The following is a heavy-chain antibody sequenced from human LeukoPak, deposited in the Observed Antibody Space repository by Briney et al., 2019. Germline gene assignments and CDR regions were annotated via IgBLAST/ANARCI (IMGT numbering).Heavy chain of an antibody. Sequence: GGSLRLSCAASGFTFSSYSMNWVRQAPGKGLEWVSSISSSSSYIYYADSVKGRFTISRDNAKNSLYLQIKSLRAEDTAVYYCARECTGSTSCYPYWGQGTLVTVSS. V-gene: IGHV3-21*01. CDR1: GFTFSSYS. CDR2: ISSSSSYI. D-gene: IGHD2-2*01. J-gene: IGHJ4*02. CDR3: ARECTGSTSCYPY.